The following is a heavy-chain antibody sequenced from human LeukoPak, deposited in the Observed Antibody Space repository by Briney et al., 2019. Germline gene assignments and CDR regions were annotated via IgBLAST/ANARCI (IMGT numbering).Heavy chain of an antibody. Sequence: GGSLRLSCAASGFTFDDYAMHWVRQAPGKGLEWVSTISGSGDSTYYADSVKGRFTISRDNSKNTLYLQMNSLRAEDTAVFYCAKALYSANDRDAFDFWGQGTMVTVSS. CDR1: GFTFDDYA. CDR2: ISGSGDST. V-gene: IGHV3-23*01. CDR3: AKALYSANDRDAFDF. D-gene: IGHD5-12*01. J-gene: IGHJ3*01.